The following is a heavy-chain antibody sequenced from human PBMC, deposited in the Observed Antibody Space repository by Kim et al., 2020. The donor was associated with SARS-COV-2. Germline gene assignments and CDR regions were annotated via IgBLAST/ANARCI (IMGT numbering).Heavy chain of an antibody. J-gene: IGHJ2*01. CDR2: IFGSGHGT. Sequence: GGSLRLSCAASRFTFSNSAMTWVRQAPGKGLEWVSTIFGSGHGTYYGDSVKGRFTVSRDNSKNTLFLQMNNLRVDDTAVYYCAKHVHLTTVTFLWYFDLWGRGTSVPVSS. V-gene: IGHV3-23*01. CDR3: AKHVHLTTVTFLWYFDL. D-gene: IGHD3-16*01. CDR1: RFTFSNSA.